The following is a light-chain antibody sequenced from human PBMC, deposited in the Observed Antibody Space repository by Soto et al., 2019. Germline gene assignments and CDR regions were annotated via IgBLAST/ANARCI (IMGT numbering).Light chain of an antibody. CDR1: RSIVSF. V-gene: IGKV1-39*01. CDR2: AAS. Sequence: DIQMIQSPFSLSASVGDRATISCRASRSIVSFLNWYHQRPGAAPKRLIYAASTLQSGVPSRFSGPGSGTDFTLSISSLQPEDFGTYSCQQSYSTPRTFGPGTKVEIK. J-gene: IGKJ3*01. CDR3: QQSYSTPRT.